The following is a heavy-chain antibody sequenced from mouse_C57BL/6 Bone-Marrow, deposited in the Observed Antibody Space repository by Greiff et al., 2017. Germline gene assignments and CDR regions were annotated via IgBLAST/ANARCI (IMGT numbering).Heavy chain of an antibody. V-gene: IGHV14-1*01. D-gene: IGHD2-4*01. CDR3: TTYYHSVAY. J-gene: IGHJ3*01. CDR2: IDPEDGDT. Sequence: EVQLQQSGAELVRPGASVKLSCTASGFNIKDYYMHWVKQRPEQGLEWIGRIDPEDGDTEYAPTFQGQATMTADTSSTTAYLHLSSLTSEDTAVYYCTTYYHSVAYWGQGTLVTVSA. CDR1: GFNIKDYY.